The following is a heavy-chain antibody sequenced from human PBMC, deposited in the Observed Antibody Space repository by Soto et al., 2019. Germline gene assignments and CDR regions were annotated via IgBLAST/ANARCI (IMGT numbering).Heavy chain of an antibody. CDR3: ARHGYDFWSGYSPFDY. J-gene: IGHJ4*02. Sequence: QVQLQESGPGLVKPSETLSLTCTVSGGSISSYYWSWIRQPPGKGLEWIGYIYYSGSTNYNPSLKSRVTIPVDTSKNHFSLKRSSVTAADTAVYYCARHGYDFWSGYSPFDYWGQGTLVTVSS. D-gene: IGHD3-3*01. V-gene: IGHV4-59*08. CDR1: GGSISSYY. CDR2: IYYSGST.